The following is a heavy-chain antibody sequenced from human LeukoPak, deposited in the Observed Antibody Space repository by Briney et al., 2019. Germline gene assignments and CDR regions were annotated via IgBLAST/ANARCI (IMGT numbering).Heavy chain of an antibody. CDR1: GGSISSYY. J-gene: IGHJ6*02. CDR3: ARGPGDYKQETYYYYYGMDV. CDR2: IYYSGST. D-gene: IGHD4-17*01. Sequence: SETLSLTCTVSGGSISSYYWSWIRQPPGKGLEWIGYIYYSGSTNYNLSLKSQVTISVHTSKNQFSLKLSSVTAADTAVYYCARGPGDYKQETYYYYYGMDVWGQGTTVTASS. V-gene: IGHV4-59*01.